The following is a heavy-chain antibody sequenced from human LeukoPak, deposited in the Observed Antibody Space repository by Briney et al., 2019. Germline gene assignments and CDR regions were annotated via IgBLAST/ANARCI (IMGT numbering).Heavy chain of an antibody. D-gene: IGHD3-10*01. CDR1: GGSFSGYY. Sequence: PSETLSLTCGVSGGSFSGYYWNWIRQSPEKGLEWVGEINHSGNTRYNPSLRSRITMSVDTSRNHFSLKLSSVTAADTAVYYCARSQRRGSGSYYNRGGFDYWGQGTLVTVSS. CDR2: INHSGNT. CDR3: ARSQRRGSGSYYNRGGFDY. J-gene: IGHJ4*02. V-gene: IGHV4-34*01.